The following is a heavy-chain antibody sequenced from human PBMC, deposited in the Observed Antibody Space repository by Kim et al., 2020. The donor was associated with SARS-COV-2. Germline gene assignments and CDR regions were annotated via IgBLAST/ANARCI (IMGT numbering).Heavy chain of an antibody. V-gene: IGHV3-53*01. CDR1: GLTVSASY. Sequence: GGSLRLSCAASGLTVSASYLSWVRQAPGKGPEWLSLIYNGGSTYYADSVKGRFTISIDDSKNMLYLQMNSLRAEDTAVYYCARDTRFQTGVYGTDVWGRGTTVTVSS. D-gene: IGHD3-10*01. J-gene: IGHJ6*02. CDR2: IYNGGST. CDR3: ARDTRFQTGVYGTDV.